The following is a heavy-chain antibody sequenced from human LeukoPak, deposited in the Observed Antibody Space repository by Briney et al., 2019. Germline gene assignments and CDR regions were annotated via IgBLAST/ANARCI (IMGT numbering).Heavy chain of an antibody. CDR2: ILYDGSNK. CDR1: GFTFSSYA. D-gene: IGHD3-10*01. CDR3: ARDYAMVRGVMEL. Sequence: GGSLRLSCAASGFTFSSYAMHWVRQAPGKGLEWVAVILYDGSNKYYADSVKGRFTISRDNSKNTLYLQMNSLRAEDTAVYYCARDYAMVRGVMELWGQGTLVTVSS. V-gene: IGHV3-30-3*01. J-gene: IGHJ4*02.